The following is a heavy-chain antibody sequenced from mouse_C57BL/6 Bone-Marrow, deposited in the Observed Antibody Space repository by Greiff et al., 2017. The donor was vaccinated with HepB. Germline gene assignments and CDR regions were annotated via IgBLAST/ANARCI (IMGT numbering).Heavy chain of an antibody. V-gene: IGHV1-54*01. CDR1: GYAFTNYL. CDR3: ARALTGNFDY. J-gene: IGHJ2*01. D-gene: IGHD4-1*01. Sequence: VKLMESGAELVRPGTSVKVSCKASGYAFTNYLIEWVKQRPGQGLEWIGVINPGSGGTNYNEKFKGKATLTADKSSSTAYMQLSSLTSEDSAVYFCARALTGNFDYWGQGTTLTVSS. CDR2: INPGSGGT.